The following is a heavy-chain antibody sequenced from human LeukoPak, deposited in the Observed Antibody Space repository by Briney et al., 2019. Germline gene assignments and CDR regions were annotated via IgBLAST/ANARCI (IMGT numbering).Heavy chain of an antibody. D-gene: IGHD2-15*01. CDR3: ARPGMYCSGGNCRSHDAFDI. Sequence: GASVKVSCKASGYTFTGYYMHWVRQAPGQGLEWMGWINPKSGGTNYAQKFQGRVTMTRDTSIHTAYMELSRLRSDDTAVYYCARPGMYCSGGNCRSHDAFDIWGQGTMVTVSS. CDR1: GYTFTGYY. V-gene: IGHV1-2*02. J-gene: IGHJ3*02. CDR2: INPKSGGT.